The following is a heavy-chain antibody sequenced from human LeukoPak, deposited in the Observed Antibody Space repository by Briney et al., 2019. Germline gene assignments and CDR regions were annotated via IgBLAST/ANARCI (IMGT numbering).Heavy chain of an antibody. Sequence: ASVKVSCKASGYTFTGYYMHWVRQAPGQGLEWMGWINPNSGGTNYAQKFQGRVTMTRDTSISTAYMELSRLRSDDTAVYYCASDDILTGYTLGYWGQGTLVTASS. CDR2: INPNSGGT. D-gene: IGHD3-9*01. J-gene: IGHJ4*02. V-gene: IGHV1-2*02. CDR3: ASDDILTGYTLGY. CDR1: GYTFTGYY.